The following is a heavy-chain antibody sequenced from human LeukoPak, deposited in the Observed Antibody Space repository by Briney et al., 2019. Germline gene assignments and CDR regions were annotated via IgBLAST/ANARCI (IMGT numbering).Heavy chain of an antibody. D-gene: IGHD6-19*01. CDR1: GDSISSSSSY. CDR2: IYYSGST. Sequence: SETLSLTCTVSGDSISSSSSYWGWIRQPPGKGLEWIGSIYYSGSTYYNPSLKSRVTISVDTSKNQFSLKLSSVTAADTAVYYCARRGSGWYYFDYWGQGTLVTVSS. J-gene: IGHJ4*02. V-gene: IGHV4-39*01. CDR3: ARRGSGWYYFDY.